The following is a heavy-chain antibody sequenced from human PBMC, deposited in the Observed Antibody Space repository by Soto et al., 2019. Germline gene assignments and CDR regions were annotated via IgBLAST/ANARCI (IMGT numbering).Heavy chain of an antibody. CDR2: ISSSSSYI. D-gene: IGHD3-10*01. CDR1: GFTFSSYS. CDR3: ARDWITMVRGVDARGMDV. Sequence: EVQLVESGGGLVKPGGSPRLSCAASGFTFSSYSMNWVRQAPGKGLEWVSSISSSSSYIYYADSVKGRFTISRDNAKNSLYLQMNSLRAEDTAVYYCARDWITMVRGVDARGMDVWGQGTTVTVSS. J-gene: IGHJ6*02. V-gene: IGHV3-21*01.